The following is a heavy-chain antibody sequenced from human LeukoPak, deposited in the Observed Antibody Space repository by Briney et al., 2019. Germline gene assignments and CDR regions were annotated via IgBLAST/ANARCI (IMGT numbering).Heavy chain of an antibody. CDR1: GGSFSGNY. D-gene: IGHD3-10*01. V-gene: IGHV4-34*01. CDR3: ARVRLYYGHDY. J-gene: IGHJ4*02. CDR2: INHSGST. Sequence: PSETLSRTHAVYGGSFSGNYCSWIRQPTGKELEWIGEINHSGSTNYNPSLKSRVTISVDTSKNQFSLKLSSVTAADTAVYYCARVRLYYGHDYWGQGTLVTVSS.